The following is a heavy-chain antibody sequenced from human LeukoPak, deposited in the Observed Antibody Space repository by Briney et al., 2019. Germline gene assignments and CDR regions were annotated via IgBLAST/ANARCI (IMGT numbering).Heavy chain of an antibody. J-gene: IGHJ4*02. CDR1: GFTFSSYW. CDR2: INSDGSST. CDR3: ARFGYSSAQGY. D-gene: IGHD6-19*01. Sequence: PGGSLRLSCAASGFTFSSYWMHWVRQAPGKGLVWVSRINSDGSSTSYADSVKGRFTISRDNAKNTLYLQMNSLRAEDTAVYYCARFGYSSAQGYWGQGTLVTVSS. V-gene: IGHV3-74*01.